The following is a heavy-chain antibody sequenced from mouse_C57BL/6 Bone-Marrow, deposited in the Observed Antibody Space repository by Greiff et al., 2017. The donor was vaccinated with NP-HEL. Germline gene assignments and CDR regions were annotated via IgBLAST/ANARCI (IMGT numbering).Heavy chain of an antibody. D-gene: IGHD3-2*02. J-gene: IGHJ4*01. CDR2: ISNLAYSI. CDR1: GFTFSDYG. Sequence: EVKLMESGGGLVQPGGSLKLSCAASGFTFSDYGMAWVRQAPRKGPEWVAFISNLAYSIYYADTVTGRFTISRENAKNTLYLEMSSLRSEDTAMYYCARRGLRLPDYYAMDYWGQGTSVTVSS. V-gene: IGHV5-15*01. CDR3: ARRGLRLPDYYAMDY.